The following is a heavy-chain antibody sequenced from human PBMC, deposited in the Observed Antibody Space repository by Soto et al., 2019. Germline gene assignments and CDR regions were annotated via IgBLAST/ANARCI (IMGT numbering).Heavy chain of an antibody. V-gene: IGHV4-59*08. D-gene: IGHD3-10*01. CDR1: GGSISSYY. J-gene: IGHJ5*02. CDR2: IYYSGST. CDR3: AIHRGIRWLDP. Sequence: SSETLSLTCTVSGGSISSYYWSWIRQPPGKGLEWIGYIYYSGSTNYNPSLKSRVTISVDTSKNQFSLKLSSVTAADTAVYYCAIHRGIRWLDPRGQGTLVTGSS.